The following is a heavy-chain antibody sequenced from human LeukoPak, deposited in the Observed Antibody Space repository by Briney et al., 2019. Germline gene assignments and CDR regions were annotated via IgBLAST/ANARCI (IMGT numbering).Heavy chain of an antibody. D-gene: IGHD3-16*02. CDR3: AREANVWGSYRYFDY. CDR1: GYTFTTYT. V-gene: IGHV1-18*01. J-gene: IGHJ4*02. CDR2: ISTYNGNT. Sequence: ASVKVSCKASGYTFTTYTINWVRQAPGQGLEWMGWISTYNGNTNYAQNLQGRVTMTTDTSTSTAYMELRSLISDDTALYYCAREANVWGSYRYFDYWGQGSLVTVSS.